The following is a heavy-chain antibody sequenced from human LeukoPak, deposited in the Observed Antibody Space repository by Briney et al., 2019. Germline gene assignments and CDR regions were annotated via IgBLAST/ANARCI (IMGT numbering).Heavy chain of an antibody. CDR1: GGSFSGYY. Sequence: SETLSLTCAVYGGSFSGYYWSWIRQPPGKGLEWIGEINHSGSTNYNPSLKSRVTISVDTSKNQFSLKLSSVTAADTAVYYCARGSGWYYSYYYHYGMDVWGQGTTVTVSS. CDR3: ARGSGWYYSYYYHYGMDV. J-gene: IGHJ6*02. CDR2: INHSGST. D-gene: IGHD6-19*01. V-gene: IGHV4-34*01.